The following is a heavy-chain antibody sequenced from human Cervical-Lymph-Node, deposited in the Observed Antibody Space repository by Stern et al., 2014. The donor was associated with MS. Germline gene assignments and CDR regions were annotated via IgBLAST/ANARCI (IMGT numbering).Heavy chain of an antibody. J-gene: IGHJ6*02. CDR2: IIPISGKA. CDR1: GDSLSRFA. CDR3: ASSYTGWDNPYHFYGMDV. V-gene: IGHV1-69*01. Sequence: QLVQSGAEVKKPGSSVKVSCKASGDSLSRFAISWVRQAPGQGLEWIGGIIPISGKANYAQKFQDRVKLIADESTSTAYMELSSLKSEDAAVYYCASSYTGWDNPYHFYGMDVWGQGTTVTVSS. D-gene: IGHD1-14*01.